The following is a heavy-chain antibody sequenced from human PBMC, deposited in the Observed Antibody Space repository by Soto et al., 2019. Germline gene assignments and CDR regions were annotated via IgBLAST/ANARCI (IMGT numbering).Heavy chain of an antibody. Sequence: ASVKVSCKASGYTFTSYGISWVRQAPGQGLEWMGWISAYNGNTNYAQKLQGRVTMTTDTSTSTAYMEVRSLRSDDTAVYYCSRGFSGTPWFDPWGQGTLVTVSS. CDR1: GYTFTSYG. CDR3: SRGFSGTPWFDP. J-gene: IGHJ5*02. D-gene: IGHD6-25*01. CDR2: ISAYNGNT. V-gene: IGHV1-18*01.